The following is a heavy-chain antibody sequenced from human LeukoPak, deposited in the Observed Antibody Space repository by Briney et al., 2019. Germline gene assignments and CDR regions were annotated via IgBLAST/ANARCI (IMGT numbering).Heavy chain of an antibody. V-gene: IGHV4-59*01. CDR3: ARSPYGTMVRGVGGNWFDP. CDR1: GFTFSNAW. D-gene: IGHD3-10*01. Sequence: GSLRLSCAASGFTFSNAWMSWIRQPPGKGLEWIGYIYYSGSTNYNPSLKSRVTISVDTSKNQFSLKLSSVTAADTAVYYCARSPYGTMVRGVGGNWFDPWGQGTLVTVSS. J-gene: IGHJ5*02. CDR2: IYYSGST.